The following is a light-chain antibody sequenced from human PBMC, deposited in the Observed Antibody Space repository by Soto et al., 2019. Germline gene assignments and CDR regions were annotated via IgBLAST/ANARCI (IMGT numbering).Light chain of an antibody. CDR1: QSVSSD. CDR2: GAS. CDR3: LQYNDWPPKQYT. Sequence: EIVMTQSPATLSVSPGERVTLSCRVSQSVSSDLAWYQHKPGQAPRLLIYGASTRATTTPARFSGSGSGTEFSLSISSLQSEDFAVYYCLQYNDWPPKQYTFGQGTKLEIK. J-gene: IGKJ2*01. V-gene: IGKV3-15*01.